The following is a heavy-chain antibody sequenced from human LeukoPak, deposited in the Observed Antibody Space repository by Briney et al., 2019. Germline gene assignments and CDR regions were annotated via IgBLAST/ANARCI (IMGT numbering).Heavy chain of an antibody. J-gene: IGHJ6*03. V-gene: IGHV4-31*03. D-gene: IGHD6-13*01. CDR1: GGSISSGGYY. CDR2: IYYSGST. Sequence: SETLSLTCTVSGGSISSGGYYWSWIRQHPGKGLEWIGYIYYSGSTYYNPSLKSRVTISVDTSENQFSLKLSSVTAADTAVYYCARQLLVNYYMDVWGKGTTVTVSS. CDR3: ARQLLVNYYMDV.